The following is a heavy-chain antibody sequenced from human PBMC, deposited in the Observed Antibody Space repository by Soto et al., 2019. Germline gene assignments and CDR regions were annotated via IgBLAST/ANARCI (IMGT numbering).Heavy chain of an antibody. Sequence: PSETLSLTCTVSGGSISSGDYYWSWIRQPPGKGLEWIGYIYYSGSTYYNPSLKSRVTISVDTSKNQFSLKLSSVTAADTAVYYCAGEFYYGSGSSHTTFYPWGKGTLVTVSS. V-gene: IGHV4-30-4*01. J-gene: IGHJ5*02. CDR2: IYYSGST. D-gene: IGHD3-10*01. CDR3: AGEFYYGSGSSHTTFYP. CDR1: GGSISSGDYY.